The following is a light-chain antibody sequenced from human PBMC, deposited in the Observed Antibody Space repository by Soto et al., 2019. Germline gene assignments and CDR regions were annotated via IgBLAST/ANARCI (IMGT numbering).Light chain of an antibody. CDR2: DAS. Sequence: IVLTQSPATLSLSPGERATLSCRSSQSVRDSLAWYQQKPGQAPRLLIFDASNRAPGIPARVSGSGSGTDFTLTISSRDPEDFAVYFCQQGTYWITFGGGSRLEIK. CDR3: QQGTYWIT. V-gene: IGKV3-11*01. CDR1: QSVRDS. J-gene: IGKJ4*01.